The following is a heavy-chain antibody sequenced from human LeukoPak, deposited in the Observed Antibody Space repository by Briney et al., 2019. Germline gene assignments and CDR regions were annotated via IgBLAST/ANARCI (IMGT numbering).Heavy chain of an antibody. CDR1: GYTFTSYG. D-gene: IGHD5-12*01. J-gene: IGHJ4*02. CDR3: AREYSGYDWGQFDY. CDR2: ISAYNGNT. Sequence: ASVKVSCKASGYTFTSYGISWVPQAPGQRVEWMGWISAYNGNTNYAQKLQGRVTMTTDTSTSTAYMELRSLRSEDTAVYYCAREYSGYDWGQFDYWGQGTLVTVSS. V-gene: IGHV1-18*01.